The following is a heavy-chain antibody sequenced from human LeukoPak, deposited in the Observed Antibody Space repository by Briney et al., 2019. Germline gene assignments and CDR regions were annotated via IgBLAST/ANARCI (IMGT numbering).Heavy chain of an antibody. CDR3: ARSWGDEY. Sequence: GGSLRLSCAASGFTFSSYAMTWVRQAPGKGLEWVSSISGSGSGGSTYYADSVKGRFTISKDTSKNTLYLQINSLRAEDTAVYYCARSWGDEYWGQGTLVTVSS. V-gene: IGHV3-23*01. D-gene: IGHD3-16*01. J-gene: IGHJ4*02. CDR2: ISGSGSGGST. CDR1: GFTFSSYA.